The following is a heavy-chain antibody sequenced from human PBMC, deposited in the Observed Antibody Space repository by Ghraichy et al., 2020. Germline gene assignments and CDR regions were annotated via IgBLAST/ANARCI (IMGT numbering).Heavy chain of an antibody. Sequence: GGSLRLSCAASGFTFSSYSMNWVRQAPGKGLEWVSYISSSSSTIYYADSVKGRFTISRDNAKNSLYLQMNSLRDEDTAVYYCARGIRWGGYSGYFGAFDIWGQGTMVTVSS. CDR1: GFTFSSYS. V-gene: IGHV3-48*02. D-gene: IGHD5-12*01. CDR3: ARGIRWGGYSGYFGAFDI. CDR2: ISSSSSTI. J-gene: IGHJ3*02.